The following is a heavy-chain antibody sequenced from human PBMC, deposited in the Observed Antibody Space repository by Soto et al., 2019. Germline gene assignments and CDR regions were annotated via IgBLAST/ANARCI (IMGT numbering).Heavy chain of an antibody. CDR3: ARGESKVHPLFDS. Sequence: SVKVSCKASGCTFSSYAISWVRQAPGQGLEWMGGIIPIFGTANYAQKFQGRVTITADKSTSTAYMELSSLRSEDTAVYYCARGESKVHPLFDSWGQGTLATVSS. CDR2: IIPIFGTA. D-gene: IGHD3-16*01. V-gene: IGHV1-69*06. J-gene: IGHJ4*02. CDR1: GCTFSSYA.